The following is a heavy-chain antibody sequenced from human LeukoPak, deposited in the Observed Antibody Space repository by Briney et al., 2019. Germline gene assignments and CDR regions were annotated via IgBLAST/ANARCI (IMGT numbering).Heavy chain of an antibody. CDR3: AREPSLRSGYYFDY. J-gene: IGHJ4*02. Sequence: PSQTLSLTCTVSSGSISSGSYYWSWIRQPAGKGLEWIGRIYTSGSTNYNPSLKSRVTISVDTSKNQFSLKLSSVTAADTAVYYCAREPSLRSGYYFDYWGQGTLVTVSS. CDR1: SGSISSGSYY. CDR2: IYTSGST. V-gene: IGHV4-61*02. D-gene: IGHD3-3*01.